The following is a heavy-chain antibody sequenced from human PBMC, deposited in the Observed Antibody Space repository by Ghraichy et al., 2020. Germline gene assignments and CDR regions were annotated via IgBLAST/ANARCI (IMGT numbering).Heavy chain of an antibody. CDR1: GFPLSAFE. V-gene: IGHV3-48*03. CDR2: ISTTGNII. Sequence: GGSLRLSCVFSGFPLSAFEMHWVRQAPGKGLEWVSYISTTGNIIYYADSVKGRFTVSRDNSMNSVSVRLDSLRVEDTAVYYCAREAPGNYNTATYFYDYWGQGALVTVSS. CDR3: AREAPGNYNTATYFYDY. D-gene: IGHD4-17*01. J-gene: IGHJ4*02.